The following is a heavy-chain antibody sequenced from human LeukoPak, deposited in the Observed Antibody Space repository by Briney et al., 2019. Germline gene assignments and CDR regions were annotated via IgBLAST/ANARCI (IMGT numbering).Heavy chain of an antibody. V-gene: IGHV4-31*03. CDR3: ARVGRGSGYSRYYYYYYMDV. CDR2: IYYSGST. CDR1: GGSISSGGYY. Sequence: SQTLSLTCTVSGGSISSGGYYWSWIRQHPGKGLEWIGYIYYSGSTYYNSSLKSRVTISVDTSKNQFSLKLSSVTAADTAVYYCARVGRGSGYSRYYYYYYMDVWGKGTTVSVSS. J-gene: IGHJ6*03. D-gene: IGHD3-3*01.